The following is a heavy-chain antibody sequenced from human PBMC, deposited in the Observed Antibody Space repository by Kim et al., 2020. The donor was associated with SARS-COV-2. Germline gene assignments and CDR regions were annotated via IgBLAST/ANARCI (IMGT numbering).Heavy chain of an antibody. CDR3: ARDRTTTDYYYYYGMDV. Sequence: FQGRVTITADKSTSTAYMELSSLRSEDTAVYYCARDRTTTDYYYYYGMDVWGQGTTVTVSS. D-gene: IGHD4-4*01. J-gene: IGHJ6*02. V-gene: IGHV1-69*04.